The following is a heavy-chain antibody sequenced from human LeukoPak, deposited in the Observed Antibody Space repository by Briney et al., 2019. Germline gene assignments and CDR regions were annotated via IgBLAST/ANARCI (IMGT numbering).Heavy chain of an antibody. CDR3: ARVSYGHYYYGMDV. Sequence: ASVKVPCKVSGYTLTELSMHWVRQAPGKGLEWMGGFDPEDGETIYAQKFQGRVTMTEDTSTDTAYMELSSLRSEDTAVYYCARVSYGHYYYGMDVWGQGTTVTVSS. CDR2: FDPEDGET. J-gene: IGHJ6*02. CDR1: GYTLTELS. D-gene: IGHD1-26*01. V-gene: IGHV1-24*01.